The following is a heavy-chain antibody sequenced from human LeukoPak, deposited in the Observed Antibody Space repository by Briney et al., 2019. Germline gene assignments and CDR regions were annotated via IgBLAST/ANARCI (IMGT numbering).Heavy chain of an antibody. J-gene: IGHJ4*02. CDR1: GFSVSTNY. CDR2: IYNDDST. CDR3: ARDRFYYDSSGSPTYYFDY. D-gene: IGHD3-22*01. V-gene: IGHV3-66*01. Sequence: GGSLRLSCADSGFSVSTNYMSWVRQTPGKGLEWVSIIYNDDSTYYTASVKGRFTISRDNSKNTLYLQMNSLRAEDTAVYYCARDRFYYDSSGSPTYYFDYWGQGTLVTVSS.